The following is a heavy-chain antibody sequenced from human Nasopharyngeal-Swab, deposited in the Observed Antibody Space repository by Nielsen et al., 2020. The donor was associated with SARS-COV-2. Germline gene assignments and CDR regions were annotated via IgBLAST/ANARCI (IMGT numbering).Heavy chain of an antibody. D-gene: IGHD6-19*01. CDR3: ARQQWLVYFDY. CDR1: GGSISSSSYY. V-gene: IGHV4-39*01. CDR2: IYYSGST. Sequence: SETLSFTCTVSGGSISSSSYYWGWIRQPPGKGLEWIGSIYYSGSTYYNPSLKSRVTISVDTSKNQFSLKLSSVTAADTAVYYCARQQWLVYFDYWGQGTLVTVSS. J-gene: IGHJ4*02.